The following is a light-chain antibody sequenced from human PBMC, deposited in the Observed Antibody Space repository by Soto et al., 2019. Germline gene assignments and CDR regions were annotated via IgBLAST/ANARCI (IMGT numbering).Light chain of an antibody. CDR3: STYTTSSSLWV. CDR2: DVS. CDR1: SSDVGGYNY. J-gene: IGLJ1*01. V-gene: IGLV2-14*01. Sequence: QSALTQPASVSGSPGQSITISCTGTSSDVGGYNYVSWYQQHPGKAPKLMIYDVSNRPSGVSNRFSGSKSGNTASLTISGRQAEEEADYYCSTYTTSSSLWVFGTGTKLTVL.